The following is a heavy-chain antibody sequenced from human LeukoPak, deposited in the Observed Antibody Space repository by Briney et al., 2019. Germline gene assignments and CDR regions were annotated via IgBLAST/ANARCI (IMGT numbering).Heavy chain of an antibody. J-gene: IGHJ5*02. CDR3: ARVVWSTWNWFDP. Sequence: GGSLRLSCAASGFTFSNAWMSWVRQAPGKGLEWVGRIKSKTDGGTTDYAAPVKGRFTISRDNAKNTLYLQMNSLRADDTAVYYCARVVWSTWNWFDPWGQGTLVTVSS. CDR1: GFTFSNAW. D-gene: IGHD3-10*01. V-gene: IGHV3-15*05. CDR2: IKSKTDGGTT.